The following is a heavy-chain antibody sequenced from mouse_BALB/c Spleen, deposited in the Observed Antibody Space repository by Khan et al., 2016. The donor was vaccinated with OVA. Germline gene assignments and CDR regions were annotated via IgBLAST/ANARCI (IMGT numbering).Heavy chain of an antibody. CDR2: IWGDGST. D-gene: IGHD2-10*01. J-gene: IGHJ4*01. Sequence: QVQLKESGPGLVAPSQSLSITSTVSGFSLTGYGVNWVRQPPGKGLEWLGMIWGDGSTDYNSALKSRLSISKDNSKSQVFLKMNSLQTDDTARYYCARAYYGNYREAMDYWGQGTSVTVSS. CDR3: ARAYYGNYREAMDY. V-gene: IGHV2-6-7*01. CDR1: GFSLTGYG.